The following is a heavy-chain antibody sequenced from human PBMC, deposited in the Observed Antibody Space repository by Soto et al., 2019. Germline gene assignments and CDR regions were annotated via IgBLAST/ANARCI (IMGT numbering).Heavy chain of an antibody. J-gene: IGHJ4*02. Sequence: PSETLSLTCAVYGGSFSGYYWSWIRQPPGKGLEWIGEINHSGSTNYNPSLKSRVTISVDTSKNQFSLKLSSVTAADTAVYYCARGLSPNWGQGTLVTVSS. CDR3: ARGLSPN. CDR1: GGSFSGYY. V-gene: IGHV4-34*01. CDR2: INHSGST.